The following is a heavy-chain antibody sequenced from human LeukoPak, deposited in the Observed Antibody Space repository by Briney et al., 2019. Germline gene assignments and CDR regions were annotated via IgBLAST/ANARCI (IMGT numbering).Heavy chain of an antibody. D-gene: IGHD3-22*01. CDR2: IIPILGIA. V-gene: IGHV1-69*04. CDR3: ARDRVGPYYYDSSGWDYYYYMDV. Sequence: ASVKVSCKASGYTFTGYYMHWVRQAPGQGLEWMRRIIPILGIANYAQKFQGRVTITADKSTSTAYMELSSLRSEDTAVYYCARDRVGPYYYDSSGWDYYYYMDVWGKGTTVTVSS. CDR1: GYTFTGYY. J-gene: IGHJ6*03.